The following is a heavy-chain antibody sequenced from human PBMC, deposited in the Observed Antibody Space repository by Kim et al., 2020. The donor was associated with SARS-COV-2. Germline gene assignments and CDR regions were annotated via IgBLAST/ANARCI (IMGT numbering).Heavy chain of an antibody. D-gene: IGHD3-22*01. CDR1: GYTLTELS. J-gene: IGHJ4*02. CDR3: ATDRNYDDSGYYQY. Sequence: ASVKVSCKVSGYTLTELSMHWVRQAPGKGLEWMGGFDPEDGDTIYAQKFQGRVTLTEDTSTDTAYMELSSLRTEDTAVYYCATDRNYDDSGYYQYWGQGTLVTVSS. V-gene: IGHV1-24*01. CDR2: FDPEDGDT.